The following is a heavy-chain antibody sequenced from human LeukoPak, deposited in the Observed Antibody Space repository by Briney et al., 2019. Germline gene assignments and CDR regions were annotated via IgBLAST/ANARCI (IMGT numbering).Heavy chain of an antibody. D-gene: IGHD4-17*01. CDR1: GGSISSSTYS. V-gene: IGHV4-30-4*07. CDR2: IYYSGTT. CDR3: ARDKDYGDYVEDY. Sequence: PSETLSLTCAVSGGSISSSTYSWSWIRQPPGKGLEWIGYIYYSGTTYYNPSLKSRVTISVDTSKNQFSLKLSSVTAADTAVYYCARDKDYGDYVEDYWGQGTLVTVSS. J-gene: IGHJ4*02.